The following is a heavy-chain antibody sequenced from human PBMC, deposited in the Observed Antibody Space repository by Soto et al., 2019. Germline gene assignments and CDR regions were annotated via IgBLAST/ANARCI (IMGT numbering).Heavy chain of an antibody. J-gene: IGHJ6*02. CDR3: AREAPYCTSATCPKFYDMDV. CDR2: IIPILNSP. Sequence: QVQLVQPGAEVKKPGSSVKVSCKASGGTFGSYAITWVRRAPGQGLEWLGGIIPILNSPAYAQKFQARVVITADEITNTAYMELNSLRFDDTAVYYCAREAPYCTSATCPKFYDMDVWGQGTTVTVAS. CDR1: GGTFGSYA. V-gene: IGHV1-69*01. D-gene: IGHD2-2*01.